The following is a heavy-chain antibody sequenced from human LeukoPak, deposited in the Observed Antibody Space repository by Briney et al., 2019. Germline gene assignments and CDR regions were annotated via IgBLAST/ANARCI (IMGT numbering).Heavy chain of an antibody. D-gene: IGHD6-6*01. J-gene: IGHJ4*02. V-gene: IGHV3-48*01. CDR1: EFTFSSYS. CDR2: ITNSGNSK. Sequence: GGSLRLSCAASEFTFSSYSMNWVRQAPGKGLEWVSYITNSGNSKSYADSVKARFTISRDNSKNTLYLQMNSLRAEDTAVYYCAKNTQYSGYYDCWGQGTLVAVSS. CDR3: AKNTQYSGYYDC.